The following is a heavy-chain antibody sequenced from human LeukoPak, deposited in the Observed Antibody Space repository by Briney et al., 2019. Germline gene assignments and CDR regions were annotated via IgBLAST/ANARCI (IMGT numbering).Heavy chain of an antibody. V-gene: IGHV3-11*04. CDR3: AILGDYGDSEDAFDI. CDR2: ISSSSSTI. Sequence: GGSLRLSCAASGFTFSDYYMSWIRQAPGKGLEWVSYISSSSSTICYADSVKGRFTISRDNAKNSLYLQMNSLRAEDTAVYYCAILGDYGDSEDAFDIWGQGTMVTVSS. CDR1: GFTFSDYY. D-gene: IGHD4-17*01. J-gene: IGHJ3*02.